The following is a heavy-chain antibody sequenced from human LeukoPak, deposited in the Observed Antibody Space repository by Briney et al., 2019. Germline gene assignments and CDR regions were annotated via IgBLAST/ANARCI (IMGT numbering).Heavy chain of an antibody. CDR2: IDHSGST. J-gene: IGHJ4*02. Sequence: SETLSLTCAVYGGSFSGYYWSWTRQPPGKGLEWIGKIDHSGSTNYNPSLKSRVTISLDTSKNQFSLKLSSVTAADTALYYCARSSMVRGSPLDYWGQGTLVTVSS. CDR3: ARSSMVRGSPLDY. V-gene: IGHV4-34*01. CDR1: GGSFSGYY. D-gene: IGHD3-10*01.